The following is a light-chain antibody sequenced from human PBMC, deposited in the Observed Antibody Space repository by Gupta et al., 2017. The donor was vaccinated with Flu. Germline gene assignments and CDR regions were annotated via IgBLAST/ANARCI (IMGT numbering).Light chain of an antibody. Sequence: QAGLTQPPSVSKGLRQAATLTCTGNSNNVGNQGAAWLQQHQGHPPKLLSYRSNNRPSGVSERFSASRSGNTASLTITGLQPEDEADYYCSAWDSSLTVWVFGGGTKL. V-gene: IGLV10-54*04. J-gene: IGLJ3*02. CDR2: RSN. CDR3: SAWDSSLTVWV. CDR1: SNNVGNQG.